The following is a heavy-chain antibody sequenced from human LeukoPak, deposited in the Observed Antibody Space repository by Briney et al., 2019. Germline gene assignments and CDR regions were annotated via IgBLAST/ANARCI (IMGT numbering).Heavy chain of an antibody. Sequence: PSETLSLTCAVYGGSFSDFYWIYWSWIRQPPGEGLEWIGEINHSGSTNYNPSLKSRVSMSLDTSKNQFSLTLGSVTAADTAVYYCARFSSHHDADYWAQGTLVTVSS. CDR1: GGSFSDFY. J-gene: IGHJ4*02. D-gene: IGHD3-16*01. CDR3: ARFSSHHDADY. CDR2: INHSGST. V-gene: IGHV4-34*01.